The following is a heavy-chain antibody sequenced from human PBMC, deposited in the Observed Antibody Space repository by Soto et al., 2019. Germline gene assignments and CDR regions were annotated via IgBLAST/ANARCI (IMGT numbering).Heavy chain of an antibody. D-gene: IGHD3-16*01. V-gene: IGHV3-30*18. CDR1: GFTFSTYG. CDR2: IPSDGSSK. J-gene: IGHJ5*02. Sequence: QVQLVESGGGVVQPGRSLRRSCAASGFTFSTYGMFWFRQPPGKGLEWVAAIPSDGSSKYYADSVKGRFTISRDNSKNTLFLQMDSLRTEDTAVYYCAKDFHPSQSYALYNWFDPWGQGTLVTVSS. CDR3: AKDFHPSQSYALYNWFDP.